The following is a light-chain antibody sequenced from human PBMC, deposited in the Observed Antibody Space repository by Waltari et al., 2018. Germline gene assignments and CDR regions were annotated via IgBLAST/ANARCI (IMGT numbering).Light chain of an antibody. Sequence: AIQMTQSPSSLSASIGDRVTITCRASQAIRNELGWYQQKPGKAPKLLIYAASSLQTGFPSRFSGSGSGTDFTLTITSLQPEDFAIYYCLQDSNYPRTFGQGTKVEIK. CDR3: LQDSNYPRT. J-gene: IGKJ1*01. CDR2: AAS. CDR1: QAIRNE. V-gene: IGKV1-6*01.